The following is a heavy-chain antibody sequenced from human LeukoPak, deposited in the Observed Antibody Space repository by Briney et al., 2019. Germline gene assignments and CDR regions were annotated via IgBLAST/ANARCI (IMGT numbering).Heavy chain of an antibody. V-gene: IGHV3-23*01. CDR3: ASYCSSTSCPPDGY. Sequence: GGSLRLSCAASGFAFSGYAMSWVRQAPGKGLEWVSAISGSGGSTYYADSVKGRFTISRDNAKNTLYLQMNSLRAEDTAVYYCASYCSSTSCPPDGYWGQGTLVTVSS. CDR1: GFAFSGYA. CDR2: ISGSGGST. D-gene: IGHD2-2*01. J-gene: IGHJ4*02.